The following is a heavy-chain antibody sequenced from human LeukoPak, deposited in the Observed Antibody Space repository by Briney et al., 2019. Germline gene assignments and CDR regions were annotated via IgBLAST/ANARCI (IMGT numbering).Heavy chain of an antibody. CDR2: ISAYNGNT. V-gene: IGHV1-18*01. CDR3: ARDDTLGYCSGGSCYVYYYYYGMDV. J-gene: IGHJ6*02. Sequence: ASVKVSCKASGYTFTSYGISWVRQAPGQGLEWMGWISAYNGNTNYAQKLQGRVTMTTDTSTSTAYMELRSLRSDDTAVYYCARDDTLGYCSGGSCYVYYYYYGMDVWGQRTTVTVSS. D-gene: IGHD2-15*01. CDR1: GYTFTSYG.